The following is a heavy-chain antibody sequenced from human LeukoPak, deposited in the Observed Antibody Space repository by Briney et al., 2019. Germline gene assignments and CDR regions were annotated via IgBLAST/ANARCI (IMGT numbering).Heavy chain of an antibody. J-gene: IGHJ4*02. CDR2: IWSGGST. D-gene: IGHD6-19*01. CDR1: GFTVSSDY. CDR3: ARLHLTYSSGWYWVDN. Sequence: PGGSLRLSCAASGFTVSSDYMSWVRQAPGKGLEWVSVIWSGGSTYYADSVKGRFTISRDNSKNTVCLQMNSLRAEDTAVYYCARLHLTYSSGWYWVDNWGQGTLVTVSS. V-gene: IGHV3-66*04.